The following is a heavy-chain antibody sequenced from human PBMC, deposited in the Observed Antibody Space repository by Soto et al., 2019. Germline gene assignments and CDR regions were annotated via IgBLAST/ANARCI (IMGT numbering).Heavy chain of an antibody. CDR1: GFSISNARMV. CDR3: ARYTYYYDSSGLRRGALDI. CDR2: IFSNDEK. D-gene: IGHD3-22*01. V-gene: IGHV2-26*01. J-gene: IGHJ3*02. Sequence: SGPTLVNPTETLTLTCTVSGFSISNARMVVSWIRQPPGKALELLAHIFSNDEKSYSTCLKSMLTVSKDTSKSQVVLTMTNMDPVDTATYHCARYTYYYDSSGLRRGALDIWGQGTMVTVSS.